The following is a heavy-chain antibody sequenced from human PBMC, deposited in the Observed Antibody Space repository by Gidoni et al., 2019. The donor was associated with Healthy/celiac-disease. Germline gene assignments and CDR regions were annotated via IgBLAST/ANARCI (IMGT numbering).Heavy chain of an antibody. CDR2: IWYDGSNK. J-gene: IGHJ2*01. D-gene: IGHD6-13*01. CDR3: ARDNSSSWYWYFDL. V-gene: IGHV3-33*01. Sequence: QVQLVESGGGVVQPGRSLRLSCAASGFTFSSYGMHWVRQAPGKGLEWVAVIWYDGSNKYYADSVKGRFTISRDNSKNTLYLQMNSLRAEDTAVYYCARDNSSSWYWYFDLWGRGTLVTVSS. CDR1: GFTFSSYG.